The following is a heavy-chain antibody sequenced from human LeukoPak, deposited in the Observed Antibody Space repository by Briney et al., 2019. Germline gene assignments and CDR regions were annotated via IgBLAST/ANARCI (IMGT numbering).Heavy chain of an antibody. J-gene: IGHJ4*02. Sequence: PGGSLRLSCVASGFTFSSYAMHWVRQAPGKGLEWVAVISYDGSNKYYADSVKGRFTISRDNSKNTLYLQMNSLRAEDTAVYYCARTAMVTYYFDYWGQGTLVTVSS. D-gene: IGHD5-18*01. CDR1: GFTFSSYA. CDR3: ARTAMVTYYFDY. V-gene: IGHV3-30-3*01. CDR2: ISYDGSNK.